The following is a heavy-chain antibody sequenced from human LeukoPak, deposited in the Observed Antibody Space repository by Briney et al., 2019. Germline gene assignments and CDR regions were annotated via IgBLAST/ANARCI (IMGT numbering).Heavy chain of an antibody. CDR3: TTKVIRGNSGDDYDD. J-gene: IGHJ4*02. CDR1: GFSFSSYA. V-gene: IGHV3-30*03. D-gene: IGHD5-12*01. CDR2: ISSDGNDK. Sequence: GGSLRLSCAASGFSFSSYAMSWVRQAPGKGLEWVALISSDGNDKLYGDSVKGRFTISRDDSKSTLYLQMNSLRAEDTAVYYCTTKVIRGNSGDDYDDWGQGTLVTVSS.